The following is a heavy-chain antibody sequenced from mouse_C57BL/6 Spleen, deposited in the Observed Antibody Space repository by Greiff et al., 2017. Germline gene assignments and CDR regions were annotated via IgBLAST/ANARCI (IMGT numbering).Heavy chain of an antibody. CDR2: INPYNGGT. J-gene: IGHJ4*01. CDR3: ARHYGSMDY. Sequence: VQLQQSGPVLVKPGASVKMSCKASGYTFTDSYMNWVKQSHGKSLEWIGVINPYNGGTSYNQKFKGKATLTVDKSSSTAYMELNSLTSEDSAVYYCARHYGSMDYWGQGTSVTVSS. CDR1: GYTFTDSY. V-gene: IGHV1-19*01. D-gene: IGHD1-1*01.